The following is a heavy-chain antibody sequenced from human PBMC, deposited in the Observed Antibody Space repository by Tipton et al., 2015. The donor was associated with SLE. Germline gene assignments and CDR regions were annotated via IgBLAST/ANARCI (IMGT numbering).Heavy chain of an antibody. D-gene: IGHD3-10*01. Sequence: QLVQSGGGMVKPGGSLRLSCAASGFSVSVSNAWMSWVRQAPGKGLEWVGHIRSKTDGATTDYAAPVKGRFTISRDDSKNTLYLQMNSLKTEDTAVYFCTTDHISFGEFPPYYYMDVWGKGTTVTVSS. CDR2: IRSKTDGATT. V-gene: IGHV3-15*01. CDR1: GFSVSVSNAW. J-gene: IGHJ6*03. CDR3: TTDHISFGEFPPYYYMDV.